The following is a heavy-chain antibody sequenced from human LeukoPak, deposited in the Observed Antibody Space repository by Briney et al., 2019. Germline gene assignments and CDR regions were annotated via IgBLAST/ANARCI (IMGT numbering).Heavy chain of an antibody. CDR3: ARDRSNSDF. J-gene: IGHJ4*02. D-gene: IGHD4-11*01. V-gene: IGHV1-18*01. CDR1: GYTFKTFG. Sequence: ASVKVSCTPSGYTFKTFGISWVRPAPGQGLEWMGWIRADKGKTDYAQKFQDRVTLTIDTSTSTAYMELRSLTSDDTATYYCARDRSNSDFWGQGTLVTVS. CDR2: IRADKGKT.